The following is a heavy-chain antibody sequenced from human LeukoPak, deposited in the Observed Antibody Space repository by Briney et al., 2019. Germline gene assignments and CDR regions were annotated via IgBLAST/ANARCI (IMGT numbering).Heavy chain of an antibody. V-gene: IGHV4-39*07. CDR1: GGSISSGGYS. J-gene: IGHJ4*02. Sequence: ETLSLTCAVSGGSISSGGYSWGWIRQSPGKRLEWIGSVYYNGATQYSPSLKSRVTMSVDTSKNQFSLKLTSVTAADTAVYYCARELRSFYSGGSMWGQGTLVTVSS. CDR2: VYYNGAT. CDR3: ARELRSFYSGGSM. D-gene: IGHD2-21*01.